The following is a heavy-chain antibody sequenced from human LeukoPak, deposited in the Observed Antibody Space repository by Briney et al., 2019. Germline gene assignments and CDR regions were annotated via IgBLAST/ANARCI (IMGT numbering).Heavy chain of an antibody. D-gene: IGHD1-26*01. CDR3: ARDHGPLPGAGRWAPPKNWFDP. CDR2: IYYSGST. CDR1: GGSISSSSYY. V-gene: IGHV4-39*07. J-gene: IGHJ5*02. Sequence: PSETLSLTCTVSGGSISSSSYYWGWIRQPPGKGLEWIGSIYYSGSTYYNPSLKSRVTISVDTSKNQLSLKLSSVTAADTAVYYCARDHGPLPGAGRWAPPKNWFDPWGQGTLVTVSS.